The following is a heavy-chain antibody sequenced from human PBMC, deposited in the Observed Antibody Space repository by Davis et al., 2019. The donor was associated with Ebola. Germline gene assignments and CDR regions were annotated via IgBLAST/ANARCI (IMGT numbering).Heavy chain of an antibody. Sequence: GESLKISCATSVFTFRSFWMSWVRQAPGKGLEWVAHIKQDGSEKYYVDSVKGRFTISRDNAKNSLYLQMNSLRAEDTAVYYCAKDLRFLEWLSPVDVWGQGTTVTVSS. CDR1: VFTFRSFW. J-gene: IGHJ6*02. D-gene: IGHD3-3*01. CDR3: AKDLRFLEWLSPVDV. V-gene: IGHV3-7*01. CDR2: IKQDGSEK.